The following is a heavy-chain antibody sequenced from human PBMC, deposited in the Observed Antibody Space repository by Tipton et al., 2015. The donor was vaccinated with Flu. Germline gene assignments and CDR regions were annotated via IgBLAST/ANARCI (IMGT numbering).Heavy chain of an antibody. J-gene: IGHJ4*02. CDR2: ISGSGGST. V-gene: IGHV3-23*01. Sequence: SLRLSCAASGFTFSSYAMSWVRQAPGKGLEWVSAISGSGGSTYYADSVKGRFTISRDNSKNSLYLQLNSLRAEDTALYYCATLTGDDYWGQGDLVTVSS. D-gene: IGHD7-27*01. CDR1: GFTFSSYA. CDR3: ATLTGDDY.